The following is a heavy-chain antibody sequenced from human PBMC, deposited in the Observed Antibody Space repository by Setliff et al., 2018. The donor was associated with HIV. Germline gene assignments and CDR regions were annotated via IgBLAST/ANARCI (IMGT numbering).Heavy chain of an antibody. CDR2: INHSGST. CDR3: ARGPPAEDYYYYMDV. CDR1: GGSFSGYS. J-gene: IGHJ6*03. Sequence: SETLSLTCAVYGGSFSGYSWGWIRQPPGKGLEWIGEINHSGSTNYNPSLKSRVIISVDTSKRQFSLNLTSVTAADTAVYYCARGPPAEDYYYYMDVWDKGTTVTVSS. V-gene: IGHV4-34*01.